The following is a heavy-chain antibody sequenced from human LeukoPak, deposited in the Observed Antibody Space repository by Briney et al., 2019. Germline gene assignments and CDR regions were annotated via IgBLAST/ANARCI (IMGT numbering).Heavy chain of an antibody. J-gene: IGHJ4*02. D-gene: IGHD3-22*01. CDR1: GFTVSSNY. V-gene: IGHV3-66*02. Sequence: GGSLRLSCVASGFTVSSNYMSWVRQAPGKGLEWVSMFYSGGSTFYADSVKGRFTISRDNSKNTLYLRMNSLRAEDTAVYYCARDPTHDYYDSSGVSFDYWGQGTLVTVPS. CDR2: FYSGGST. CDR3: ARDPTHDYYDSSGVSFDY.